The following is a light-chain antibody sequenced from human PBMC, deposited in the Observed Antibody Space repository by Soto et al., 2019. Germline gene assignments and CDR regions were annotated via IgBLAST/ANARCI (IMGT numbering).Light chain of an antibody. CDR2: GAS. CDR1: QSGSSN. J-gene: IGKJ2*01. V-gene: IGKV3-15*01. Sequence: EIVMTQSPATLSVSPGERATLSCRASQSGSSNLAWYQQKPGQAPRLLIYGASTKATGIPARFSGSGSGTEFTLTISSLQSENFAVYYCLQYNTWPYTFGQGTKLEIK. CDR3: LQYNTWPYT.